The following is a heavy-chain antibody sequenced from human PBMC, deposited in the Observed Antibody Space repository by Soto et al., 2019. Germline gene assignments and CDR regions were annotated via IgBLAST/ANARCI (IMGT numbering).Heavy chain of an antibody. CDR1: GGSISSYY. Sequence: QVQLQESGLGLLKPSETLSLTCPVSGGSISSYYWSWFRQPPGKGLEWIGYIYYSGSTNYNPSLKSRVTISVDTSKNQFSLKLSSVTDADTAVYYCARSPWYGYGWGNFDYWGQGTLVTVSS. V-gene: IGHV4-59*01. CDR3: ARSPWYGYGWGNFDY. J-gene: IGHJ4*02. D-gene: IGHD3-10*01. CDR2: IYYSGST.